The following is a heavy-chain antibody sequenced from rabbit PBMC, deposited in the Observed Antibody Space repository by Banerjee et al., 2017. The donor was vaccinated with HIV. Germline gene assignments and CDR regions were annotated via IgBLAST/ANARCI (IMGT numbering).Heavy chain of an antibody. CDR2: IYAGSSGST. Sequence: QEQLEESGGDLVKPEGSLTLTCTASGFSFSSSYWICWVRQAPGKGLEWIACIYAGSSGSTYYASWAKGRFTISKTSSTTVTLQMTSLTAADTATYFCARFVYSYDDYGDPYYFNLWGQGTLVTVS. CDR3: ARFVYSYDDYGDPYYFNL. CDR1: GFSFSSSYW. D-gene: IGHD2-1*01. V-gene: IGHV1S45*01. J-gene: IGHJ4*01.